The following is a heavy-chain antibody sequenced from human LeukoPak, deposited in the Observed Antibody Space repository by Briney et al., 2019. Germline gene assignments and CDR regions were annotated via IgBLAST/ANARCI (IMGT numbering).Heavy chain of an antibody. CDR3: AKDYVWSCDY. J-gene: IGHJ4*02. D-gene: IGHD3-16*01. Sequence: PGGSLRLSCAASGFTFDDYGMSWVRQAPGKGLEWVSGINWNGGSTGYADSVKGRFTISRDNAKNSLSLQMNSLRGEDTAVYYCAKDYVWSCDYWGPGNLVIVSS. CDR2: INWNGGST. CDR1: GFTFDDYG. V-gene: IGHV3-20*04.